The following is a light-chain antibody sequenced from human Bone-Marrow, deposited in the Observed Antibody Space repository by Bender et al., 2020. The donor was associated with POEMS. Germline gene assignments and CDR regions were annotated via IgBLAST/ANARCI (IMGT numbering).Light chain of an antibody. V-gene: IGLV1-40*01. Sequence: QSVLTQPPSVSGAPGQRVTIYCTGSDTNIGSHYHVHWYQQVPGTAPKLLIFANSDRPSGVPDRLSGAKFGTSASLTITGLQAEVEAYYYCQSYDSSRYVVFGGGTKLTVL. CDR1: DTNIGSHYH. J-gene: IGLJ2*01. CDR2: ANS. CDR3: QSYDSSRYVV.